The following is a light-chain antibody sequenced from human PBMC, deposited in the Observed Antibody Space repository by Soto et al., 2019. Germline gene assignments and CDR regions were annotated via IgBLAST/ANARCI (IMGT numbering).Light chain of an antibody. V-gene: IGKV4-1*01. CDR2: WAS. CDR3: QQDYITPLP. Sequence: DIVMTQSPDSLAVSLGERATINCKSSQSVFYSSNNKNYLAWYQQKPGQPPQLLIYWASTRESGVPDRFSGSGSGTDFTLTISSLQAEDVAVYDCQQDYITPLPVGPGTKVDL. CDR1: QSVFYSSNNKNY. J-gene: IGKJ3*01.